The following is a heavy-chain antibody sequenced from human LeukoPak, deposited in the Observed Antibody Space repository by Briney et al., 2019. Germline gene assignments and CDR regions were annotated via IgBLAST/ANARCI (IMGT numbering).Heavy chain of an antibody. D-gene: IGHD5-18*01. CDR3: VREASGYSYGLDAFDI. CDR1: GFTFRSYG. V-gene: IGHV3-23*01. Sequence: PGGSLRLSCAASGFTFRSYGMTWVRQAPGKGLEWVSAISGSGDSTYYADSVKGRFTISRDNAKNSLYLQMNSLRAEDTAVYYCVREASGYSYGLDAFDIWGQGTMVTVSS. J-gene: IGHJ3*02. CDR2: ISGSGDST.